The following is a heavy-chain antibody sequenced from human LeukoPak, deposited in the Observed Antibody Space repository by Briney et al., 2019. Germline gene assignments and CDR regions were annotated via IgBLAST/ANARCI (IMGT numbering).Heavy chain of an antibody. V-gene: IGHV1-69*05. J-gene: IGHJ3*02. CDR3: ASSITIFGVVHDAFDI. Sequence: ASVKVSCKASGGTFSSYAISWVRQAPGQGLEWMGGIIPIFGTANYAQKFQGRVTITTDESTSTAYMELSSLRSEDTAVYYCASSITIFGVVHDAFDIWGQGTMVTVSS. D-gene: IGHD3-3*01. CDR1: GGTFSSYA. CDR2: IIPIFGTA.